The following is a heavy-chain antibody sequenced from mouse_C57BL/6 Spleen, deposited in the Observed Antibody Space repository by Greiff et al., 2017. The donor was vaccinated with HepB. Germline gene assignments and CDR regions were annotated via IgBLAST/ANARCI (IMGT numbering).Heavy chain of an antibody. V-gene: IGHV1-15*01. CDR3: TGTTVVAMDFDV. J-gene: IGHJ1*03. D-gene: IGHD1-1*01. CDR1: GYTFTDYE. Sequence: VQLQQSGAELVRPGASVTLSCKASGYTFTDYEMHWVKQTPVHGLEWIGAIDPETGGTAYNQKFKGKAILTADKSSSTAYMELRSLTSEDSAVYYWTGTTVVAMDFDVWGTGTTVTVSS. CDR2: IDPETGGT.